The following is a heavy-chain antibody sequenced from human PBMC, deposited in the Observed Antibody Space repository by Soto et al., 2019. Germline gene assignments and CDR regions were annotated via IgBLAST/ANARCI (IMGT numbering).Heavy chain of an antibody. CDR1: GGTFSSYA. V-gene: IGHV1-69*12. CDR2: IIPIFGTA. D-gene: IGHD2-21*02. Sequence: QVQLVQSGAEVKKPGSSVKVSCKASGGTFSSYAISWVRQAPGQGLEWMGGIIPIFGTANYAQKFQGRVTITADESTSTAYMELSSLRSEDTAVYYCARDGRSNSRTRRVVVTAIRRRGIPCYYYGMDVW. CDR3: ARDGRSNSRTRRVVVTAIRRRGIPCYYYGMDV. J-gene: IGHJ6*01.